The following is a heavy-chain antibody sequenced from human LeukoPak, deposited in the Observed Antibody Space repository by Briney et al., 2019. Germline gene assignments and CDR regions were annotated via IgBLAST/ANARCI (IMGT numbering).Heavy chain of an antibody. CDR1: GFTFSSFE. CDR2: ITSSASTI. Sequence: GGSLRLSCAASGFTFSSFEMNWVRQAPGKGLEWVSYITSSASTIYYAESVKGRFTISRDNSKDTLYLQMNSLRAEDTAVYYCARAGIVGATTKLDYWGQGTLVTVSS. V-gene: IGHV3-48*03. D-gene: IGHD1-26*01. J-gene: IGHJ4*02. CDR3: ARAGIVGATTKLDY.